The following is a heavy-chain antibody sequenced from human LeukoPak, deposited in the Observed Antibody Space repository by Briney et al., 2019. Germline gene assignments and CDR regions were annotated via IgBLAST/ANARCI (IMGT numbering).Heavy chain of an antibody. CDR3: ARHGGYSSPYLH. J-gene: IGHJ1*01. V-gene: IGHV4-59*08. D-gene: IGHD6-13*01. CDR2: IYYSGTT. Sequence: PSETLSLTCTVSNGSISIYYWSWIRQPPGKGLECMGYIYYSGTTNYNPSLKSRVTIAVDTSKNQFSLKLSSVTAADTAVYYCARHGGYSSPYLHWGQGTLVTVSS. CDR1: NGSISIYY.